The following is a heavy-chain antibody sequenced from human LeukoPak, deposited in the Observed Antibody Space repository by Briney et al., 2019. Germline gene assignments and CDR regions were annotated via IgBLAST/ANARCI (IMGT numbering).Heavy chain of an antibody. J-gene: IGHJ5*02. D-gene: IGHD2-2*01. Sequence: SQTLSLTCTVSGGSISSGGYYWSWIRQHPGKGLEWIGYIYYSGSTYYNPSLKRRVTISVDTSKNQFSLKLSSVTAADTAVYYCARGIKVPGYCSSTSCSPMFDPWGQGTLVTVSS. CDR3: ARGIKVPGYCSSTSCSPMFDP. V-gene: IGHV4-31*03. CDR1: GGSISSGGYY. CDR2: IYYSGST.